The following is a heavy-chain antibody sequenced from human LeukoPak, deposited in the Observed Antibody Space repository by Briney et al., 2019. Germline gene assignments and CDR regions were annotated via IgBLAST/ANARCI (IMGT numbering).Heavy chain of an antibody. D-gene: IGHD1-26*01. V-gene: IGHV3-30*02. CDR3: GKHDSASDY. Sequence: GMSLRLSCAASGFSFSATGMYWVRQAPGKGLEWVAFTRSDGSDKYYRDSVKGRFTISRDNSKNTLYLQMNSLRAEDTAVYYCGKHDSASDYWGQGTLVTVSS. CDR1: GFSFSATG. J-gene: IGHJ4*02. CDR2: TRSDGSDK.